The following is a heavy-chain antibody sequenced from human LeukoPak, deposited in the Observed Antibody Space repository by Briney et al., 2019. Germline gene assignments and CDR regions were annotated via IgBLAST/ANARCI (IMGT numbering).Heavy chain of an antibody. CDR3: ARVGHVDMATIYHLYYFDY. Sequence: ASVKVSCKASGYTFTSYGISWVRQAPGQGLEWMGWISAYNGNTNYAQKLQGRVTMTTDTSTSTAYMELRSLRSDDTAVYYCARVGHVDMATIYHLYYFDYWGQGTLVTVSS. J-gene: IGHJ4*02. D-gene: IGHD5-24*01. CDR1: GYTFTSYG. CDR2: ISAYNGNT. V-gene: IGHV1-18*01.